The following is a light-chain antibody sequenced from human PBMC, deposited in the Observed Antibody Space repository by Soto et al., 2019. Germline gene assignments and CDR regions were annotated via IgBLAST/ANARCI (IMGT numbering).Light chain of an antibody. V-gene: IGKV3-20*01. J-gene: IGKJ5*01. CDR3: QQYGTSIT. CDR2: GAS. CDR1: QSFSSSY. Sequence: EIVLTQSPGTLSLSPGERATLSCRASQSFSSSYLAWYQQKPGQAPRLLIYGASGRATGIPDRFSGGGSGTDFTLTISRLEPEDLAVYYCQQYGTSITFGQRTRLEI.